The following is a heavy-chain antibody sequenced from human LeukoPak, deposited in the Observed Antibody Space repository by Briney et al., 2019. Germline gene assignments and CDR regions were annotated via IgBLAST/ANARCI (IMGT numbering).Heavy chain of an antibody. J-gene: IGHJ3*02. CDR1: GGTFSSYA. D-gene: IGHD6-25*01. CDR2: IIPVFGTA. CDR3: ADGYSSGYDAFDI. V-gene: IGHV1-69*13. Sequence: GASVKVSCKASGGTFSSYAISWVRQAPGQGLEWMGGIIPVFGTANYAQKFQGRVTITADESTSTAYMELSSLRSEDTAVYYCADGYSSGYDAFDIWGQGTMVTVSS.